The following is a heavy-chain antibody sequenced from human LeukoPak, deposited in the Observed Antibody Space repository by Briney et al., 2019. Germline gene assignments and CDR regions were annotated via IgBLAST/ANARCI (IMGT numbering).Heavy chain of an antibody. J-gene: IGHJ4*02. D-gene: IGHD3-3*01. CDR3: ARLWSGYRPPDY. CDR1: GGSISSNNYY. Sequence: SETLSLTCTVSGGSISSNNYYWGWLRPPPGKGLVWLGSIYYSGSTYYNPSLKSRVTISVDTSKNQFSLKLSSVTAADTAVYYCARLWSGYRPPDYWGQGTLVTVSS. CDR2: IYYSGST. V-gene: IGHV4-39*01.